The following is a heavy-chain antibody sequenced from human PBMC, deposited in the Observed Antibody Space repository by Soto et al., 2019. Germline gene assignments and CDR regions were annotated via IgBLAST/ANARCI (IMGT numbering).Heavy chain of an antibody. J-gene: IGHJ4*02. CDR1: GFTVSSNY. Sequence: GGSLRLSCAASGFTVSSNYMSWVRQAPGKGLEWVSVIYSGGSTYYADSVKGRFTISRDNSKNTLYLQMNSLRAEDTAVYYCARGEEERGVVAYFDYWGQGTLVTVSS. V-gene: IGHV3-53*01. CDR2: IYSGGST. D-gene: IGHD3-22*01. CDR3: ARGEEERGVVAYFDY.